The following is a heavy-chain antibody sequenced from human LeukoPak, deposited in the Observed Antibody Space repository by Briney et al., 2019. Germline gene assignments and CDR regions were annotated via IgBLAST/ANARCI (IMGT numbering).Heavy chain of an antibody. CDR1: GFSFSDYS. V-gene: IGHV3-21*04. J-gene: IGHJ5*02. CDR2: ISSRSGHI. D-gene: IGHD6-6*01. CDR3: AKDPGRQLVGPDWFDP. Sequence: PGGSLRLSCAASGFSFSDYSMNWVRQAPGKGLEWVSFISSRSGHIFYTDSVKGRFIISRDNAKNSLYLQMNSLRAEDTAVYYCAKDPGRQLVGPDWFDPWGQGTLVTVSS.